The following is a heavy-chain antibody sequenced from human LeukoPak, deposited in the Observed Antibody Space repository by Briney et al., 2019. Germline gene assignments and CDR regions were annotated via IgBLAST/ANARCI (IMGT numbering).Heavy chain of an antibody. CDR3: AKVWGYRWELSTSPDY. D-gene: IGHD1-26*01. Sequence: GGSLRLSCAASGFTFSSYGMHWVRQAPGKGLEWVAVISYDGSSKYYADSVKGRFTISRDNSKNTLYLQMNSLRAEDTAVYYCAKVWGYRWELSTSPDYWGQGTLVTVSS. CDR1: GFTFSSYG. J-gene: IGHJ4*02. V-gene: IGHV3-30*18. CDR2: ISYDGSSK.